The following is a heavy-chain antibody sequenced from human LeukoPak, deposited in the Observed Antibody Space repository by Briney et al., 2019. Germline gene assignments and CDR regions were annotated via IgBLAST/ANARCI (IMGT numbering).Heavy chain of an antibody. CDR2: IYSGGST. D-gene: IGHD5-12*01. J-gene: IGHJ4*02. CDR3: ARDRSGYDFYY. V-gene: IGHV3-53*04. CDR1: GFTVSSNY. Sequence: PGGSLRLSCAASGFTVSSNYMSWVRQAPGKGLEWVSVIYSGGSTYYADSVKGQFTISRHNSKNTLYLQMNSLRAEDTAVYYCARDRSGYDFYYWGQGTLVTVSS.